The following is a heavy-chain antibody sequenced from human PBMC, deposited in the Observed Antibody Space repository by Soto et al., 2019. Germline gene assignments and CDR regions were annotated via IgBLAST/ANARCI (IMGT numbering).Heavy chain of an antibody. CDR2: IYPGDSDT. Sequence: GESLKISCKGSGYSFTSYWIGWVRQMPGKGLEWMGIIYPGDSDTRYSPSFQGQVTISADKSISTAYLQWSSLKASDTAMYYCARPPAEYYDSGSDAFEICEQGTMFTV. D-gene: IGHD3-22*01. J-gene: IGHJ3*02. CDR1: GYSFTSYW. V-gene: IGHV5-51*01. CDR3: ARPPAEYYDSGSDAFEI.